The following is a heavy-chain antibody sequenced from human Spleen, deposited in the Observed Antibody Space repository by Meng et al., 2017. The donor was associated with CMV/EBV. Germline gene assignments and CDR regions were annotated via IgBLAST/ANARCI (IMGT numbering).Heavy chain of an antibody. Sequence: SVKVSCKASGFTFTSSAVQWVRQARGQRLEWIGWIVVGSGNTNYAQKFQERVTITRDMSISTAYMELSRLRSDDTAVYYCARDRVEMATIMDNWFDPWGQGTLVTVSS. V-gene: IGHV1-58*01. CDR1: GFTFTSSA. D-gene: IGHD5-24*01. CDR3: ARDRVEMATIMDNWFDP. J-gene: IGHJ5*02. CDR2: IVVGSGNT.